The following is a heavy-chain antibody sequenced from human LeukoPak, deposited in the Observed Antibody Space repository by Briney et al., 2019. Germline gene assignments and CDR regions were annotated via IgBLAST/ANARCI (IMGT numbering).Heavy chain of an antibody. V-gene: IGHV3-23*01. D-gene: IGHD3-9*01. Sequence: GGSLRLSCAASGFTFSSYAMSWVRQAPGKGLEWVSATSGSGGSTYYADSVKGRFTISRDNSKNTLYMQMNSLRAEDTAVYYWANLDGTFDYWGQGTLVTVSS. CDR2: TSGSGGST. J-gene: IGHJ4*02. CDR1: GFTFSSYA. CDR3: ANLDGTFDY.